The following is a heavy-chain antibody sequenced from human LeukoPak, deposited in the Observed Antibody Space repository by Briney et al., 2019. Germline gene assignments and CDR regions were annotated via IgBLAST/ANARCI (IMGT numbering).Heavy chain of an antibody. CDR3: ARDRAAAAGIRQGTFYY. Sequence: PGGSLRLSCAASGSTFSSYGMHWVRQAPGKGLEWVAVIWYDGSNKYYADSVKGRFTISRDNSKNTLYLQMNSLRAEDTAVYYCARDRAAAAGIRQGTFYYWGQGTLVTVSS. J-gene: IGHJ4*02. V-gene: IGHV3-33*08. CDR1: GSTFSSYG. D-gene: IGHD6-13*01. CDR2: IWYDGSNK.